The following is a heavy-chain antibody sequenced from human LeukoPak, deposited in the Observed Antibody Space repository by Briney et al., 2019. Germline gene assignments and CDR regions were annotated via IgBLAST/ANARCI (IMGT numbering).Heavy chain of an antibody. V-gene: IGHV4-59*12. CDR1: GGSISSYY. Sequence: PSETLSLTCTVSGGSISSYYWSWIRQPPGKGLEWIGYIYYSGSTNYNPSLKSRVTVSLDTSRNQFSLELTSVTAADTAVYYCAREGYSSSSGFGYWGQGTLVTVSS. CDR3: AREGYSSSSGFGY. J-gene: IGHJ4*02. D-gene: IGHD6-6*01. CDR2: IYYSGST.